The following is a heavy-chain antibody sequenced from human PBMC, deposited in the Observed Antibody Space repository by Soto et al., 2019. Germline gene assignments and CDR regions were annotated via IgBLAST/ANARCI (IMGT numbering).Heavy chain of an antibody. Sequence: PGGSLRLSCAASSFTFSNAWMNWVRQAPGKGLEWVGRIKSKTDGGTTDYAAPVKGRFTISRDDSKNTLYLQMNSLKTEDTAVYYCTTASYYYDSSGSSPRDYWGQGTLVTVSS. CDR2: IKSKTDGGTT. V-gene: IGHV3-15*07. D-gene: IGHD3-22*01. CDR1: SFTFSNAW. J-gene: IGHJ4*02. CDR3: TTASYYYDSSGSSPRDY.